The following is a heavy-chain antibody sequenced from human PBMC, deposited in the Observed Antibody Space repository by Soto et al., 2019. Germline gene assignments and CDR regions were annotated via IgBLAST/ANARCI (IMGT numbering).Heavy chain of an antibody. CDR2: ISGSGGST. CDR3: AKRLFPEGLQGALGAFDI. CDR1: GFTFNIYA. Sequence: EVQVLESGGGLVQPGGSLRLSCAASGFTFNIYAMSWVRQAPGKGLEWVSDISGSGGSTYYADSVKGRFTISRDNSKNTLYVQINSLRAEHTAVYYCAKRLFPEGLQGALGAFDIGGQGTMVTVSS. V-gene: IGHV3-23*01. J-gene: IGHJ3*02.